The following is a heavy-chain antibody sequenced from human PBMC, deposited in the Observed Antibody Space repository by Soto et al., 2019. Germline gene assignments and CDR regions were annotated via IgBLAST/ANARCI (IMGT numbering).Heavy chain of an antibody. CDR3: AREVTATDAFDI. J-gene: IGHJ3*02. D-gene: IGHD2-21*02. Sequence: VRQAPGQGLEWMGWISAYNGNTNYAQKLQGRVTMTTDTSTSTAYMELRSLRSDDTAVYYCAREVTATDAFDIWGQGTMVTVSS. CDR2: ISAYNGNT. V-gene: IGHV1-18*01.